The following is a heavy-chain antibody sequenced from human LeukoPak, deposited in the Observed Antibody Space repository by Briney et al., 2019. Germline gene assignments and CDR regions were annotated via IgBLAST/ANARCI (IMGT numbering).Heavy chain of an antibody. CDR2: IWYDGSNK. D-gene: IGHD3-10*01. Sequence: GGSLRLSCAASGFTFSSYGMHWVRQAPGKGLEWVAVIWYDGSNKYYADSVKGRFTISRDNSKNTLYLQMNSLRAEDTAVYYCAKDPNYGSGSYYGYWGQGTLVTASS. CDR1: GFTFSSYG. J-gene: IGHJ4*02. CDR3: AKDPNYGSGSYYGY. V-gene: IGHV3-33*06.